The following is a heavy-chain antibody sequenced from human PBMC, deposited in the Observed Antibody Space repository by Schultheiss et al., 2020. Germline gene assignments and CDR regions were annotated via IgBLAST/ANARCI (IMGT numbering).Heavy chain of an antibody. D-gene: IGHD4-17*01. J-gene: IGHJ5*02. CDR2: IIPILGIA. V-gene: IGHV1-69*04. CDR1: GGTFSSYT. Sequence: SVKVSCKASGGTFSSYTISWVRQAPGQGLEWMGRIIPILGIANYAQKFQGRVTITADKSTSTAYMELSSLRSEDTAVYYCARDQAYYGDYVLWFDTWGQGTLVTVSS. CDR3: ARDQAYYGDYVLWFDT.